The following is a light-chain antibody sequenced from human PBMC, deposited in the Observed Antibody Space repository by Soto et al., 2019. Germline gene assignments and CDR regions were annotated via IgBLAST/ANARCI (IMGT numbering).Light chain of an antibody. Sequence: EIVLTQSPAPLSLSPGERATLSCRASQSVSSYLAWYQQKPGQAPRLLLYDASNRATGIPAKFSGSGSAAYFTLTSSSLETEGFAVYYWQQRGSLFTFGPGTKVDIK. CDR3: QQRGSLFT. V-gene: IGKV3-11*01. CDR2: DAS. J-gene: IGKJ3*01. CDR1: QSVSSY.